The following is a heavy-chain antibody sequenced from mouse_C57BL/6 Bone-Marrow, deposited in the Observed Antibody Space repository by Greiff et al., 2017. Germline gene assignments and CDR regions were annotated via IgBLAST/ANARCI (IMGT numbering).Heavy chain of an antibody. D-gene: IGHD2-4*01. CDR3: TRGYDYDYAMDY. CDR2: INPNYGTT. J-gene: IGHJ4*01. V-gene: IGHV1-39*01. Sequence: VQLQQSGPELVKPGASVKISCKASGYSFTDYNMNWVKQSNGESLEWIGLINPNYGTTSYNQKFKGKATFTVDQSSSTAYMQLNSLTSEDSAVYYCTRGYDYDYAMDYCGQGTSVPVTS. CDR1: GYSFTDYN.